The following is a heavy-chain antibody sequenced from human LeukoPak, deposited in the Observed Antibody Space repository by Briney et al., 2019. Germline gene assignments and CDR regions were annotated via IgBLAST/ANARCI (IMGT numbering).Heavy chain of an antibody. J-gene: IGHJ6*03. V-gene: IGHV1-8*01. CDR2: MNPNSGNT. CDR1: GYTFTSYD. CDR3: ARGFRSRGGLLWFEGSAKYYYYMDV. D-gene: IGHD3-10*01. Sequence: GASVKVSCKASGYTFTSYDINWVRQATGQGLEWMGWMNPNSGNTGYAQKFQGRVTMTRNTSISTAYMELSSLRSEDTAVYYCARGFRSRGGLLWFEGSAKYYYYMDVWGKGTTVTVSS.